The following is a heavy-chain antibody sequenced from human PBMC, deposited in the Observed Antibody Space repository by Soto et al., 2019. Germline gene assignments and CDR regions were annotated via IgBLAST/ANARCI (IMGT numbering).Heavy chain of an antibody. CDR3: TRDDSGLGIDY. V-gene: IGHV3-74*01. CDR1: AFTFSSYG. D-gene: IGHD1-26*01. CDR2: IPSDGRDV. J-gene: IGHJ4*02. Sequence: SGGSLRLSCAASAFTFSSYGMHWVRQPPGKGPEWVSNIPSDGRDVSYADSVRGRFTISRDDARNTLYLQMSDLRVEDTAIYYCTRDDSGLGIDYWGQGTQVTVSS.